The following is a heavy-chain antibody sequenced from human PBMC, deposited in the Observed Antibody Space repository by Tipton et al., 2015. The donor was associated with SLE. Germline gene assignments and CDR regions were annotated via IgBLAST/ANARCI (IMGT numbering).Heavy chain of an antibody. Sequence: LRLSCAASGGSISSSSYYWGWIRQPPGKGLEWIGSIYYSGSTYYNPSLKSRVTISVDTSKNQFSLKLSSVTAADTAVYYCARVGSSEEDYWGQGTLVTVSS. J-gene: IGHJ4*02. CDR3: ARVGSSEEDY. D-gene: IGHD6-19*01. V-gene: IGHV4-39*07. CDR2: IYYSGST. CDR1: GGSISSSSYY.